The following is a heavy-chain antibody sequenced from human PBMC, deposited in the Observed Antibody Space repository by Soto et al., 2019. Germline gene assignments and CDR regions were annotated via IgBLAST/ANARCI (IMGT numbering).Heavy chain of an antibody. CDR1: GYTFTSYY. CDR2: INPSDGST. Sequence: GASVKVSCKASGYTFTSYYMHWVRQAPGQGLEWMGIINPSDGSTSYAQKFQGRVTMTRDTSASTAYMELSSLRSEDTAVYYCAKTSGYYFYDYWGQGTLVTVSS. V-gene: IGHV1-46*01. CDR3: AKTSGYYFYDY. D-gene: IGHD3-3*01. J-gene: IGHJ4*02.